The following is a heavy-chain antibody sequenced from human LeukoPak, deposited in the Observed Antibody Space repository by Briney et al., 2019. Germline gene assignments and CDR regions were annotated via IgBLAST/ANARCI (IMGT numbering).Heavy chain of an antibody. CDR3: ARDRGYYDILTGYLPPLDY. J-gene: IGHJ4*02. V-gene: IGHV1-18*01. CDR1: GGTFSSYA. CDR2: ISAYNGNT. D-gene: IGHD3-9*01. Sequence: ASVKVSCKASGGTFSSYAISWVRQAPGQGLEWMGWISAYNGNTNYAQKLQGRVTMTTDTSTSTAYMELRSLRSDDTAVYYCARDRGYYDILTGYLPPLDYWGQGTLVTVSS.